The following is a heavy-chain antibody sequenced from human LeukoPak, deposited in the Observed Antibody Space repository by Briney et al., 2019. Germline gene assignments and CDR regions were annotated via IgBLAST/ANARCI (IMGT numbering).Heavy chain of an antibody. D-gene: IGHD3-16*01. V-gene: IGHV1-2*02. CDR3: ARGRRILGGPENAGDFFDF. CDR1: GYTFTGYY. Sequence: GASVKVSCKASGYTFTGYYMHWVRQAPGQGLEWMGWINPNSGGTNYAQKFQGRVTMTRDTSIGSGYMELTGLESADTAVYYCARGRRILGGPENAGDFFDFWGQGSLVTVSS. J-gene: IGHJ4*01. CDR2: INPNSGGT.